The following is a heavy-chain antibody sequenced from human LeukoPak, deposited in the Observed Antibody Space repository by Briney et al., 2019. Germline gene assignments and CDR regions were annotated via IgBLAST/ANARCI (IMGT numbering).Heavy chain of an antibody. Sequence: ASVKVSCKASGYTFTNSYIHWVRQAPGQVLEWMGFINPDGGNTNYAQNFQGRVTLTRDTSTSTVYMELSSLRSEDTAIYYCARIRDGYSDAYDLWGQGTVVTVPS. J-gene: IGHJ3*01. CDR3: ARIRDGYSDAYDL. CDR1: GYTFTNSY. CDR2: INPDGGNT. D-gene: IGHD5-24*01. V-gene: IGHV1-46*01.